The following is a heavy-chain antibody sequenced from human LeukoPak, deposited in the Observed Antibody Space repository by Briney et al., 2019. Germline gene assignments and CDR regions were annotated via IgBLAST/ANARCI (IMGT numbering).Heavy chain of an antibody. CDR3: ASSSSWYVYFDY. J-gene: IGHJ4*02. CDR2: INPNSGGT. V-gene: IGHV1-2*02. CDR1: GYTLTGYY. D-gene: IGHD6-13*01. Sequence: GASVTVSCKASGYTLTGYYMHWVRQAPGQGLEWMGWINPNSGGTNYAQKFQGRVTMTRDTSISTAYMELSRLRSDDTAVYYRASSSSWYVYFDYWGQGTLVTVSS.